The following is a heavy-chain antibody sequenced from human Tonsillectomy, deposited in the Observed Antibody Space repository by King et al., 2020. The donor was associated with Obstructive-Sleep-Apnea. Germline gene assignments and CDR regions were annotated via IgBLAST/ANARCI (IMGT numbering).Heavy chain of an antibody. D-gene: IGHD5-24*01. CDR3: TTDVAVEMATYYFDY. CDR1: GFTFSNAW. V-gene: IGHV3-15*01. J-gene: IGHJ4*02. Sequence: VQLVESGGGLVKPGGSLRLSCAASGFTFSNAWMSWVRQAPGKGLELVGRIKSKTDGGTKDYAAPGKGRFTISRDDSKNTLYLQMNSLKTEDTAVYYCTTDVAVEMATYYFDYWGQGTLVTVSS. CDR2: IKSKTDGGTK.